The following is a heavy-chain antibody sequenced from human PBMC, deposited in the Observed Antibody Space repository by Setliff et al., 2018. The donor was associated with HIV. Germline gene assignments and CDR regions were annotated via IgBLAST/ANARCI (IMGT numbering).Heavy chain of an antibody. V-gene: IGHV4-4*08. CDR3: ARFCRGGSCPDY. CDR1: GGSISSYY. CDR2: IYTSGST. Sequence: SETLSLTCTVSGGSISSYYWSWIRQPPGKGLEWIGRIYTSGSTKYNPSLKSRLTISVDTSKNQFSLKLRSVTAADTAAYYCARFCRGGSCPDYWGQGTLVTVSS. D-gene: IGHD2-15*01. J-gene: IGHJ4*02.